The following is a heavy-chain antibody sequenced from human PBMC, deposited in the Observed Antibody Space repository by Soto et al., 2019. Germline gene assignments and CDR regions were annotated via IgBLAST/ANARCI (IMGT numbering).Heavy chain of an antibody. Sequence: PGGSLRLSCEVTGFTFANYVMSWVRQAPGKGLEWVASISESGGSTYYGDSVKGRFTISRDNSKNTLYLETSSLRAEDTAVYYCAKDPYYGSFDPWGQGTLVTVSS. CDR3: AKDPYYGSFDP. CDR2: ISESGGST. V-gene: IGHV3-23*01. CDR1: GFTFANYV. D-gene: IGHD3-3*01. J-gene: IGHJ5*02.